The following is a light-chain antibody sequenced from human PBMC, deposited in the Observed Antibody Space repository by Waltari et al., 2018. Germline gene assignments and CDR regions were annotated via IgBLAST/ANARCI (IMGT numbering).Light chain of an antibody. V-gene: IGLV1-44*01. CDR2: RNN. CDR1: TSNIGTNN. Sequence: QSVLTQPPSASGTPGQRVTISCSGSTSNIGTNNVNWYQQLPGTAPKLLLYRNNQRPSGVPAQFSGSKSGTSASLAISGLQSEDEADYYCAAWDDSLRVWMFGGGTKLTVL. CDR3: AAWDDSLRVWM. J-gene: IGLJ3*02.